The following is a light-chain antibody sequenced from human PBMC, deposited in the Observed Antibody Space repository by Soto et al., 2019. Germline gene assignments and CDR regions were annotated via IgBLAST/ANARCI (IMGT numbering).Light chain of an antibody. CDR2: DAS. CDR3: QQYSSYPYT. V-gene: IGKV1-5*01. CDR1: QSISGW. J-gene: IGKJ2*01. Sequence: DIPMTQSPSTLSASVGDRVTITCRASQSISGWLAWYQQTPGKAPKLLIYDASILESGVPSRFSGSGSGTEFALTISSLQPDDFATYYCQQYSSYPYTFGQGTKLEIK.